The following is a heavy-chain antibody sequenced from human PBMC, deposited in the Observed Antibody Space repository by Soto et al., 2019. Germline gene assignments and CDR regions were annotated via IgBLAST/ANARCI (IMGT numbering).Heavy chain of an antibody. V-gene: IGHV2-5*02. CDR1: GFSLNTRYVG. CDR2: VYWEDDK. D-gene: IGHD3-16*01. J-gene: IGHJ4*02. Sequence: QITLNESGPALVKPTQTLTLTCTFSGFSLNTRYVGVGWIRQPPGKALEWLGVVYWEDDKTSSPSLNSKLTITKDPPKNQVVLRMTKMDPEDTATYYCAHCRGGVASFWGQGTLVTVSS. CDR3: AHCRGGVASF.